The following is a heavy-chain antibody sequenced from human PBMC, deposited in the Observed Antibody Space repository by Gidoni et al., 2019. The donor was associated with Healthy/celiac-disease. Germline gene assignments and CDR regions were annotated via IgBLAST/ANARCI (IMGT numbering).Heavy chain of an antibody. V-gene: IGHV1-2*06. CDR3: ARDMEQLVLGGGGYYGMDV. CDR2: INPNSGGT. CDR1: GYTFTGYY. Sequence: QVQLVQSGAEVKKPGASVKVSCKASGYTFTGYYMHWVRQAPGQGLGWMGRINPNSGGTNYAQKFQGRVTMTRDTSISTAYMELSRLRSDDTAVYYCARDMEQLVLGGGGYYGMDVWGQGTTVTVSS. J-gene: IGHJ6*02. D-gene: IGHD6-6*01.